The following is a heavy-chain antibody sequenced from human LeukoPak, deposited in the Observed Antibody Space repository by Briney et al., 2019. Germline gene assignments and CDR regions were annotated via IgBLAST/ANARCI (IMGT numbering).Heavy chain of an antibody. CDR1: GYSISSGYY. D-gene: IGHD2-2*01. Sequence: SETLSLTCAVSGYSISSGYYWGWIRQPPGKGLEWIGNIYHSGSTYYNPSLKSRVTISVDTSKNQFSLKLSSVTATTTAVYYCARQGSSTSSYYYMDVWGKGTTVTVSS. CDR3: ARQGSSTSSYYYMDV. J-gene: IGHJ6*03. CDR2: IYHSGST. V-gene: IGHV4-38-2*01.